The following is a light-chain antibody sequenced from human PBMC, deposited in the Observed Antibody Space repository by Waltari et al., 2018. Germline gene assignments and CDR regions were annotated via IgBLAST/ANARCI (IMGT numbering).Light chain of an antibody. J-gene: IGKJ2*02. CDR1: QYISDN. CDR3: QQYNTWPPST. V-gene: IGKV3-15*01. CDR2: GAS. Sequence: EVLMTQSPAALSVSPGERATLSCRASQYISDNLAWYQHKPGQPPRLLISGASTRAAGLPARLSGGGSGTEFSLTISSMESEASALYFCQQYNTWPPSTFRKGTKLEIK.